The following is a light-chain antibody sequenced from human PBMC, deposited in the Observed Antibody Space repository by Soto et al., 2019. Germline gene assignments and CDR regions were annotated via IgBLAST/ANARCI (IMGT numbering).Light chain of an antibody. J-gene: IGKJ4*01. CDR2: DAS. V-gene: IGKV3-15*01. CDR3: QRYNNWPLT. CDR1: QSVGSD. Sequence: EIVMTQSPATLSVSPGERATLSCRASQSVGSDLAWYQQKPGQAPRLVIYDASTRATGVPARFSGSGSGTEFTLTINSLQSEDFAVYYCQRYNNWPLTFGGGTKVDIK.